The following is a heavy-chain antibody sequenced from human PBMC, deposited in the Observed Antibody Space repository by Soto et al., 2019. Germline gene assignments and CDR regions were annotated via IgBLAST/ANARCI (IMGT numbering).Heavy chain of an antibody. J-gene: IGHJ6*02. CDR2: IWYDGSNK. V-gene: IGHV3-33*01. Sequence: PGGSLRLSCAASGFTFSSYGMHWVRQAPGKGLEWVAVIWYDGSNKYYADSVKGRFTISRDNSKNTLYLQMNSLRAEDTAVYYCPRGTAAIPRMDVWGQGNTVTVSS. CDR1: GFTFSSYG. CDR3: PRGTAAIPRMDV. D-gene: IGHD2-2*01.